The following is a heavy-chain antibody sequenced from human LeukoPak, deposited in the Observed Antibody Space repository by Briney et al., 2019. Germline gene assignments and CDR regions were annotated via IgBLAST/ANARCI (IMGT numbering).Heavy chain of an antibody. V-gene: IGHV1-69*05. J-gene: IGHJ4*02. CDR3: ARDPGYDILTGRKAPFFDY. D-gene: IGHD3-9*01. Sequence: SVKVSCKASGGTFSSYAISWVRQAPGQGLEWMGRIIPIFGTANYAQKFQGRVTITTDESTSTAYMGLSSLRSEDTAVYYCARDPGYDILTGRKAPFFDYWGQGTLVTVSS. CDR2: IIPIFGTA. CDR1: GGTFSSYA.